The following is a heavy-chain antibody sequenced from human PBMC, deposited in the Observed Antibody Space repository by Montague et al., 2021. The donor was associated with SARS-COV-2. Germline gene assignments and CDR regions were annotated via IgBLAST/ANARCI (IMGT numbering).Heavy chain of an antibody. V-gene: IGHV4-39*02. CDR1: SGSIISSGYY. CDR2: IYYSGTT. J-gene: IGHJ4*02. D-gene: IGHD3-16*01. CDR3: ARGRIGGVTTPFDY. Sequence: SETLSLTCSVSSGSIISSGYYWGWIRQPPGKELEWIGNIYYSGTTYYNPSLQSRGTISVDTSKNHLSLRLSSVTAADTAVYSCARGRIGGVTTPFDYWGQGGQVTVSS.